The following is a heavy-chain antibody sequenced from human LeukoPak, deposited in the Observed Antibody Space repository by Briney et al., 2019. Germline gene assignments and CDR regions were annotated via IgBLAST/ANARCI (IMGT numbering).Heavy chain of an antibody. V-gene: IGHV4-59*08. CDR1: GGSISSYY. Sequence: SETLSLTCTVSGGSISSYYWSWIRQPPGKGLECIGYVYYTGSTNYNPSLKSRVTISVDTSKNQFSLKLSSVTAADTAVYYCARFRIVSGWYFDLWGRGTLVTVSS. CDR2: VYYTGST. J-gene: IGHJ2*01. CDR3: ARFRIVSGWYFDL. D-gene: IGHD2-15*01.